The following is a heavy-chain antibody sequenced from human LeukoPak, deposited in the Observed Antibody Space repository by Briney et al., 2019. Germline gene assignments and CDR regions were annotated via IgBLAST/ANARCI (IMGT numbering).Heavy chain of an antibody. V-gene: IGHV3-21*01. D-gene: IGHD4-17*01. CDR3: AILSTTTSLAAFDY. CDR1: GFTFDDYA. Sequence: GGSLRLSCAASGFTFDDYAMHWVRQAPGKGLEWVSSISSSSSYIYYADSVKGRFTISRDNAKNSLYLQMNSLRAEDTAVYYSAILSTTTSLAAFDYWGQGTLVTVSS. CDR2: ISSSSSYI. J-gene: IGHJ4*02.